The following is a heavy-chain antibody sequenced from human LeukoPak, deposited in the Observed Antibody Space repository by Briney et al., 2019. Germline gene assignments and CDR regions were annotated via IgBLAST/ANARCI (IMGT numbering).Heavy chain of an antibody. D-gene: IGHD6-19*01. Sequence: GGSLRLSCAASGFTVSSNYMSWVRQAPGKGLEWVAFISATGGSAYYADSFKGRFTISRDSSKNTLYLLMNSLRAEDTAVYYCAREVYSSGWYGRNYFDYWGQGTLVTVSS. V-gene: IGHV3-53*01. CDR1: GFTVSSNY. J-gene: IGHJ4*02. CDR3: AREVYSSGWYGRNYFDY. CDR2: ISATGGSA.